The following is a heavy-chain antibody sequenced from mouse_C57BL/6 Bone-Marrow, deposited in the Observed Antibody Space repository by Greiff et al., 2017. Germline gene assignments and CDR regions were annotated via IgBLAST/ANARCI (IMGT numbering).Heavy chain of an antibody. CDR3: ARHPFITTVVGTGGFDY. CDR2: ISSGGSYT. D-gene: IGHD1-1*01. Sequence: DVKLVESGGDLVKPGGSLKLSCAASGFTFSSYGMSWVRQTPDKRLEWVATISSGGSYTYYPDSVKGRFTISRDNAKNTLYLQMSSLKSEDTAMYYCARHPFITTVVGTGGFDYWGQGTTLTVSS. V-gene: IGHV5-6*02. J-gene: IGHJ2*01. CDR1: GFTFSSYG.